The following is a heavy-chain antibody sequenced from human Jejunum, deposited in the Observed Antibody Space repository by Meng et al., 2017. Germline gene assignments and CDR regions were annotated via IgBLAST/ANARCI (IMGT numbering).Heavy chain of an antibody. CDR1: GFTFRNFW. V-gene: IGHV3-74*01. CDR2: INIDGSST. Sequence: EWRLVGAGGGLVQPGGSLRLSCAASGFTFRNFWMQWVRQAPGKGLEWVSRINIDGSSTDYADSVKGRFTISRDDAKNTLYLQMNSLRVEDTAVYYCTRTGSYRYDFWGQGTLVTVSS. CDR3: TRTGSYRYDF. D-gene: IGHD1-26*01. J-gene: IGHJ4*02.